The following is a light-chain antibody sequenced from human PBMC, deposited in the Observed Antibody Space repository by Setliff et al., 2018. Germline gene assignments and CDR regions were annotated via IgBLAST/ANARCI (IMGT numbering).Light chain of an antibody. Sequence: SYELTQPPSVSVAPGKTATITCGGNNIGSKSVHWYQQRPGQAPVLVVYDDSDRPSGIPERFSGSNSGNTATLTISRVAVGDEADYYYQVRDSDTDHRVFGTGTKVTVL. J-gene: IGLJ1*01. CDR3: QVRDSDTDHRV. CDR2: DDS. CDR1: NIGSKS. V-gene: IGLV3-21*03.